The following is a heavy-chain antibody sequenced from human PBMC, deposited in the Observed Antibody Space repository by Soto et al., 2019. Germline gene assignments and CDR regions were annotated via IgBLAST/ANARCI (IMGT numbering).Heavy chain of an antibody. V-gene: IGHV4-4*09. D-gene: IGHD4-17*01. CDR2: IYDSGTT. J-gene: IGHJ4*02. CDR1: GGSITGYY. CDR3: ARRNYGEEGYFFDF. Sequence: PSETLSLTCTVSGGSITGYYWSWIRLTPGKGLEWIGYIYDSGTTTYNAALKSRVSISAETSKNQFSLNLRSVTAADTAIYYCARRNYGEEGYFFDFWGQGVLVTVSS.